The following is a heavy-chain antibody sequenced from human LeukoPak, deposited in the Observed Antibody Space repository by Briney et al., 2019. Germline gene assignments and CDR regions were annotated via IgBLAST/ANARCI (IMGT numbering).Heavy chain of an antibody. V-gene: IGHV1-69*01. D-gene: IGHD3-9*01. CDR3: ARSYRDYDILTGYYARFDY. CDR1: GGTFSSYA. CDR2: IIPIFSTA. Sequence: GSSVKVSCKASGGTFSSYAISWVRQAPGQGLEWMGGIIPIFSTANYAQKFQGRVTITADESTSTAYMELSSLRSEDTAVYYCARSYRDYDILTGYYARFDYWGQGTLVTVSS. J-gene: IGHJ4*02.